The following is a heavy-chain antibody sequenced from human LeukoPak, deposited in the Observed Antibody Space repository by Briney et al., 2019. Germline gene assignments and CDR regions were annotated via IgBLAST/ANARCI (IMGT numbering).Heavy chain of an antibody. J-gene: IGHJ3*02. V-gene: IGHV1-18*01. CDR3: ARDADGVVRGVMSQSDDAFDI. CDR1: GYTFTSYG. D-gene: IGHD3-10*01. CDR2: ISAYNGNT. Sequence: GASVKVSCKASGYTFTSYGISWVRQAPGQGLEWMGWISAYNGNTNCAQKLQGRVTMTTDTSTSTAYMELRSLRSDDTAVYYCARDADGVVRGVMSQSDDAFDIWGQGTMVTVSS.